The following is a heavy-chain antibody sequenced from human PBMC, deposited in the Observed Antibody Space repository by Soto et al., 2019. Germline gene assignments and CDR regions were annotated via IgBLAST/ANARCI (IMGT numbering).Heavy chain of an antibody. CDR3: AREVMRDAKIVATTNYFDY. V-gene: IGHV1-69*12. CDR1: GGTFSSYA. Sequence: QVQLVQSGAEVKKPGSSVKVSCKASGGTFSSYAISWVRQAPGQGLEWMGGIIPIFGTANYAQKFQGRVRITADESTSTAYMELSSLRSEDTAVYYCAREVMRDAKIVATTNYFDYWGQGTLVTVSS. J-gene: IGHJ4*02. CDR2: IIPIFGTA. D-gene: IGHD5-12*01.